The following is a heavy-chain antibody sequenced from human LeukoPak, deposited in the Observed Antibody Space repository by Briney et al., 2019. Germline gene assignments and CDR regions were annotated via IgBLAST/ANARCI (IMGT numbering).Heavy chain of an antibody. D-gene: IGHD1-26*01. CDR2: ISGSGGGT. CDR3: VKDLGRYRNNCFDY. CDR1: GFTVSSYF. V-gene: IGHV3-23*01. J-gene: IGHJ4*02. Sequence: QSGGSLRLSCAASGFTVSSYFMSWVRQAPEKGLEWVSTISGSGGGTYYADSVKGRFTISRDDSKNTLYLQMNSLRAEDTAVYYCVKDLGRYRNNCFDYWGQGTLVTVSS.